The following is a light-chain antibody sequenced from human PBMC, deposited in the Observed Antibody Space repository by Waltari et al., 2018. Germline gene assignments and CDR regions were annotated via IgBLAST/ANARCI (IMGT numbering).Light chain of an antibody. CDR1: QGITND. V-gene: IGKV1-NL1*01. J-gene: IGKJ2*03. CDR3: QHYYSTPYS. CDR2: EAS. Sequence: DIQMTQSPSSLSASVGDRVTITCRASQGITNDLAWYQQKPGETPKLLIYEASSLQSGIPSRFSGSGSGTDVTLTISSLQSEDFATYYCQHYYSTPYSFGQGTKVEIK.